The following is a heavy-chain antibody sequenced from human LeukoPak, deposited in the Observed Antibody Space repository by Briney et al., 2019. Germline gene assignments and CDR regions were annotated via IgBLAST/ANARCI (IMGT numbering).Heavy chain of an antibody. Sequence: GGSLRLSCAASGFTVSSNYMSWVRQAPGKGLEWVSVIYSGGSTYYADSVKGRFTISRDNAKNSLYLQMNSLRAEDTAVYYCAREDIAAAGTPFDYWGQGTLVTVSS. D-gene: IGHD6-13*01. CDR2: IYSGGST. CDR3: AREDIAAAGTPFDY. J-gene: IGHJ4*02. V-gene: IGHV3-53*01. CDR1: GFTVSSNY.